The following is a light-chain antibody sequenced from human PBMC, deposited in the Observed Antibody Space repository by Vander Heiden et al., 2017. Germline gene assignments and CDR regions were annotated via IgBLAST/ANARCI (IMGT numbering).Light chain of an antibody. CDR1: QTSNNY. CDR2: AAS. CDR3: QQSYSMPYT. Sequence: DIQMTQFPSSLSASVGDRVTIACRASQTSNNYLNWYQQKPGKAPTLLIYAASSLQSEVPSRFSSSGSGTDFSLTISSLQREDFATYYCQQSYSMPYTFGQGTKLEIK. J-gene: IGKJ2*01. V-gene: IGKV1-39*01.